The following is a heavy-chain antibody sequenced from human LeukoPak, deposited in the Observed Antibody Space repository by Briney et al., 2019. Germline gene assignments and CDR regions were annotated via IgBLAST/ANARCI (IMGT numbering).Heavy chain of an antibody. Sequence: PGGSLRLSCAASGFTFGSNAMHWVRQAPGKGLEWVTVISYDGINEYYADSVKGRFTVSRDNSKNTLFLQISSLRAEDTAVYYCARGRCSSTSCLFDSWGQGTLVTVSS. D-gene: IGHD2-2*01. CDR1: GFTFGSNA. J-gene: IGHJ4*02. CDR3: ARGRCSSTSCLFDS. V-gene: IGHV3-30-3*01. CDR2: ISYDGINE.